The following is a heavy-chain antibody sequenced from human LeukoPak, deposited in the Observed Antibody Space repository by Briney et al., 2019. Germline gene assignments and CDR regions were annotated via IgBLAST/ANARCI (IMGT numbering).Heavy chain of an antibody. V-gene: IGHV1-2*02. J-gene: IGHJ6*03. CDR1: GYTFTSYG. CDR2: INPNSGGT. D-gene: IGHD6-6*01. CDR3: ARRGIAARPDYYYYMDV. Sequence: GASVKVSCKASGYTFTSYGISWVRQAPGQGLEWMGWINPNSGGTNYAQKFQGRVTMTRDTSISTAYMELSRLRSDDTAVYYCARRGIAARPDYYYYMDVWGKGTTVTVSS.